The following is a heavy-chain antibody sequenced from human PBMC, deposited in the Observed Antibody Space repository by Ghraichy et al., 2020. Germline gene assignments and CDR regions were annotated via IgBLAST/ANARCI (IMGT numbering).Heavy chain of an antibody. CDR1: GGSFTGYN. CDR3: ARPGSSGWYFPGGFDV. CDR2: INHSGST. D-gene: IGHD6-19*01. J-gene: IGHJ3*01. Sequence: SETLSLTCVVYGGSFTGYNWSWIRQPPGKGLEWIGEINHSGSTNYNPSLKSRVALSVDTSKKQLSLKLNSVTAADTAMYYCARPGSSGWYFPGGFDVWGQGAMVTVS. V-gene: IGHV4-34*01.